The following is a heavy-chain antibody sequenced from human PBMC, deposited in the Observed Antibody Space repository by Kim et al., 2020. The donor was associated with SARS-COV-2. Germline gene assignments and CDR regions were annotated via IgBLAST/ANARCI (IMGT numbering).Heavy chain of an antibody. CDR2: IYYSGST. Sequence: SETLSLTCTVSGGSISSYYWSWIRQPPGKGLEWIGYIYYSGSTNYNPSLKSRVTISVDTSKNQFSLKLSSVTAADTAVYYCARGGANLRDVYLYWGQGTLVTVSS. J-gene: IGHJ4*02. CDR1: GGSISSYY. V-gene: IGHV4-59*08. D-gene: IGHD3-10*01. CDR3: ARGGANLRDVYLY.